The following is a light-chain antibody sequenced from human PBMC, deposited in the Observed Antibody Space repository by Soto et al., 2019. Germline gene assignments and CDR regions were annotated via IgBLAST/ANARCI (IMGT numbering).Light chain of an antibody. CDR3: CSYAGSSV. CDR2: EGS. Sequence: QAVRTQPASVSGSPGQSITISCTGTSSDVGSYNLVSWYQQHPGKAPKLMIYEGSKRPSGVSNRFSGSKSGNTAPLTISGLQAEDEADYYCCSYAGSSVFGTGTKVTVL. V-gene: IGLV2-23*01. J-gene: IGLJ1*01. CDR1: SSDVGSYNL.